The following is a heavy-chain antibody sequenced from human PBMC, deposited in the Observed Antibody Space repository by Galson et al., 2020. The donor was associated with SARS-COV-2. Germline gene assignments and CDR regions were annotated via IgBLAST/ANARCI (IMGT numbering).Heavy chain of an antibody. V-gene: IGHV1-69*06. J-gene: IGHJ6*02. Sequence: SVKVSCKASGGTFSSYAISWVRQAPGQGLEWMGGIIPIFGTANYAQKFQGRVTITADKSTSTAYMELSSLRSEDTAVYYCARGFGYCSSTSCYWDYYYYGMDVWGQGTTVTVSS. D-gene: IGHD2-2*03. CDR2: IIPIFGTA. CDR1: GGTFSSYA. CDR3: ARGFGYCSSTSCYWDYYYYGMDV.